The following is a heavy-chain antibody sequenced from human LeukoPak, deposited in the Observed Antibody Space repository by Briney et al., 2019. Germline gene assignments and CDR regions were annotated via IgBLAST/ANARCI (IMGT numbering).Heavy chain of an antibody. J-gene: IGHJ4*02. D-gene: IGHD5-12*01. V-gene: IGHV3-74*01. CDR2: INGDGRST. Sequence: GGSLRLSCAASGFTSSNYWMHWVRQAPGKGLVWVSRINGDGRSTSYADSVKGRFTMSRDNAKNTVYLQVNSLRAEDTAVYYCGRGYSDYPLDWGQGTLVTVSS. CDR3: GRGYSDYPLD. CDR1: GFTSSNYW.